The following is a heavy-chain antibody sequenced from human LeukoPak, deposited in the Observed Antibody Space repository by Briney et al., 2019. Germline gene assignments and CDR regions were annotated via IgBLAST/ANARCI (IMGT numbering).Heavy chain of an antibody. CDR2: INPSGGST. J-gene: IGHJ4*02. V-gene: IGHV1-46*01. CDR3: VDRNWDY. CDR1: GYTFTSYY. D-gene: IGHD2-2*03. Sequence: ASVEVSCKASGYTFTSYYMHWVRQAPGQGLEWMGIINPSGGSTSYAQKFQGRVTMTRDMSTSTVYMELSSLRSEDTAVYYCVDRNWDYWGQGTLVTVSS.